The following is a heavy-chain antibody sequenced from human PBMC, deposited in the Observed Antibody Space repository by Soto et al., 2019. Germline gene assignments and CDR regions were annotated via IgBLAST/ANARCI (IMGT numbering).Heavy chain of an antibody. J-gene: IGHJ4*02. CDR3: TRYSGYDHSTDY. V-gene: IGHV3-73*01. CDR1: GFTFSGSA. CDR2: IRSKANSYAT. Sequence: EVQLVESGGGLVQPGGSLKLSCAASGFTFSGSAMHWVRQASGKGLEWVGRIRSKANSYATAYAASVKGRFTISRDDSKNTAYLQMNSLKTEDTDVYYCTRYSGYDHSTDYWGQGTLVTVSS. D-gene: IGHD5-12*01.